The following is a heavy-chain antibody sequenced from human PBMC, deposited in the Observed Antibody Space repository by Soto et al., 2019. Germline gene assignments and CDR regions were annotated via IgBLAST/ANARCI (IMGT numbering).Heavy chain of an antibody. V-gene: IGHV1-24*01. J-gene: IGHJ6*02. CDR1: GYTLTELS. CDR2: FDPEDGET. CDR3: ATGPGGAGTTGTHYYYYEMDV. Sequence: ASVKVSCKVSGYTLTELSMHWVRQAPGKGLEWMGGFDPEDGETIYAQKFQGRVTMTEDTSTDTAYMELSSLRSEDTAVYYCATGPGGAGTTGTHYYYYEMDVWGQGTTVTVSS. D-gene: IGHD1-1*01.